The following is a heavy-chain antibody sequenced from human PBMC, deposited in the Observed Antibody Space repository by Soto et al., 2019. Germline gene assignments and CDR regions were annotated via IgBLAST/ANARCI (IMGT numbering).Heavy chain of an antibody. J-gene: IGHJ4*02. CDR1: GGSISSGNYY. V-gene: IGHV4-30-4*01. CDR2: ISYSGSA. CDR3: ATMGTPATGLYYFDY. Sequence: SETLSLTCTVSGGSISSGNYYWSWIRQPPGKGLEWIGFISYSGSAYYNPSLKSRVTISVDTSKNQFSLNLSFVSAADTAVYYCATMGTPATGLYYFDYWGQGTLVTVSS. D-gene: IGHD2-15*01.